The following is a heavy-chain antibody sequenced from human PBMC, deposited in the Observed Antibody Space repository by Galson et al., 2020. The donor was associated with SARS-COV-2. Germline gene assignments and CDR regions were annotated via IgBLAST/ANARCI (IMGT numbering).Heavy chain of an antibody. V-gene: IGHV4-59*01. CDR2: IYNNGNT. J-gene: IGHJ6*02. D-gene: IGHD2-15*01. CDR1: GGSISAYD. CDR3: ARGSSGYCSGGSCPYFYYYGMDV. Sequence: SETLSLTCTVSGGSISAYDWSWIRQSPGTGLEWIGYIYNNGNTNYNPSLKSRVTISVDTSKNQFSLKLTYVTAADTAVYYCARGSSGYCSGGSCPYFYYYGMDVWGQGTTVTVSS.